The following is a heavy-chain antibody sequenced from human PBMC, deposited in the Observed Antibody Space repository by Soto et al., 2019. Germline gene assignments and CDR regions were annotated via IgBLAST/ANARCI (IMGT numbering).Heavy chain of an antibody. CDR2: FTYSGST. V-gene: IGHV4-39*01. CDR1: GGSISTSTFY. D-gene: IGHD3-10*01. Sequence: PSETLSLTCTVAGGSISTSTFYWGGMRQPPGKGLEWIAGFTYSGSTNYNPSLKSRITISVYTSKHQFSLKLRSVTAADTAFFFCARGHYASGLHYPVYSGQRTLVTVSS. J-gene: IGHJ4*02. CDR3: ARGHYASGLHYPVY.